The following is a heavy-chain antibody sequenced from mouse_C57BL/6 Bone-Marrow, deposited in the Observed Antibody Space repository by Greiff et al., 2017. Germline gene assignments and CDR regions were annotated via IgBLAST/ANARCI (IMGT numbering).Heavy chain of an antibody. V-gene: IGHV14-4*01. J-gene: IGHJ3*01. CDR1: GFNIKDDY. Sequence: EVKVVESGAELVRPGASVKLSCTASGFNIKDDYMHWVKQRPEQGLEWIGWIDPENGDTEYASKFQGKATITADTSSNTAYLQLSSLTSEDTAVYYCTTSRGFAYWGQGTLVTVSA. CDR2: IDPENGDT. CDR3: TTSRGFAY.